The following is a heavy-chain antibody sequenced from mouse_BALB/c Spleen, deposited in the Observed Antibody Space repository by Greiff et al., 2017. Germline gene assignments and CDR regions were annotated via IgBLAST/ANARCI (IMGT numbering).Heavy chain of an antibody. CDR1: GYSITSDYA. V-gene: IGHV3-2*02. CDR2: ISYSGST. Sequence: EVKLVESGPGLVKPSQSLSLTCTVTGYSITSDYAWNWIRQFPGNKLEWMGYISYSGSTSYNPSLKSRISITRDTSKNQFFLQLNSVTTEDTATYYCARSGNYWYFDVWGAGTTVTVSS. J-gene: IGHJ1*01. D-gene: IGHD2-1*01. CDR3: ARSGNYWYFDV.